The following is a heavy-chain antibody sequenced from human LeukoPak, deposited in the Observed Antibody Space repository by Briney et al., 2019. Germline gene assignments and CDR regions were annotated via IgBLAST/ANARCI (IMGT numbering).Heavy chain of an antibody. D-gene: IGHD3-22*01. CDR3: ARDSGMLYYDSSGYAYDY. Sequence: PSETLSLTCAVYGGSFSGYYWSWLRQPPGKRLEWIGEINHSGSTNYNPSLKSRVTISVDTSKNQFSLKLSSVTAADTAVYYCARDSGMLYYDSSGYAYDYWGQGTLVTVSS. CDR2: INHSGST. J-gene: IGHJ4*02. V-gene: IGHV4-34*01. CDR1: GGSFSGYY.